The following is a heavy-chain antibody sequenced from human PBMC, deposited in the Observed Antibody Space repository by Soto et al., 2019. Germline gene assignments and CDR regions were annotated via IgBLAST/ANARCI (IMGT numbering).Heavy chain of an antibody. CDR2: ISAYNGNT. V-gene: IGHV1-18*01. CDR3: AVDAAIAVAGYLDY. CDR1: GYTFTSYG. Sequence: ASVKVSCKASGYTFTSYGISWVRQAPGQGLEWMGWISAYNGNTNYAQKLQGRVTMTTDTSTSTAYMELRSLRSDDTAVYYCAVDAAIAVAGYLDYWGQGTLVTVSS. D-gene: IGHD6-19*01. J-gene: IGHJ4*02.